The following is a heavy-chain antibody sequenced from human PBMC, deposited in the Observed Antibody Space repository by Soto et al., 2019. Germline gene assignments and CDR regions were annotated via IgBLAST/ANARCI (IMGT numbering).Heavy chain of an antibody. Sequence: QVQLVQSGPAVKKPGSSVKVSCKTSGGTLSSYSFIWVRQAPGQGLEWVGRLITFVGKANVAQRFQGRVTMTADTSKASAYMDLRRLTSDETAVYYCAIATGGHDSGGNDMDVWGTGTTVTVSS. J-gene: IGHJ6*03. V-gene: IGHV1-69*08. CDR2: LITFVGKA. CDR1: GGTLSSYS. CDR3: AIATGGHDSGGNDMDV. D-gene: IGHD5-12*01.